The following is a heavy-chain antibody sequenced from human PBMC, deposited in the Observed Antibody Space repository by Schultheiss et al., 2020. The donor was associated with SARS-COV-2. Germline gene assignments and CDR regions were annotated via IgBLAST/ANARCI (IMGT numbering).Heavy chain of an antibody. V-gene: IGHV3-NL1*01. CDR2: ISGGGSST. CDR3: ARDPSYYYDSSGYFQDWYFDL. D-gene: IGHD3-22*01. CDR1: GFTFSRYG. Sequence: GGSLRLSCATSGFTFSRYGMHWVRQAPGKGLEWVSGISGGGSSTYYADSVKGRFTISRDNSKNTLYLQMNSLRSEDTAMYYCARDPSYYYDSSGYFQDWYFDLWGRGTLVTVSS. J-gene: IGHJ2*01.